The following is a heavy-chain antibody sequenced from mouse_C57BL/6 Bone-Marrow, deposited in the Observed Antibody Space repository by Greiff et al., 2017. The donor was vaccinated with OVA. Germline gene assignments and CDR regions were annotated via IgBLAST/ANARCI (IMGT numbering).Heavy chain of an antibody. V-gene: IGHV1-64*01. CDR3: ATELGRRFAY. CDR2: IHPNRGST. D-gene: IGHD4-1*01. CDR1: GYTFTSYW. Sequence: QVQLQQPGAELVKPGASVKLSCKASGYTFTSYWMHWVKQRPGQGLEWIGMIHPNRGSTNYNEKFKSKATLTVDKSSSTAYMQLSSLTSEDSAVYYCATELGRRFAYWGQGTLVTVSA. J-gene: IGHJ3*01.